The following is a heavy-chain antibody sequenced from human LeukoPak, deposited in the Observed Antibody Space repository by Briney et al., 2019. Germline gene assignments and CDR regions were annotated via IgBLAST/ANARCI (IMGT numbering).Heavy chain of an antibody. J-gene: IGHJ4*02. Sequence: GGSLRLSCAASGFTFSSYAMSWVRQAPGKGLDWVSAISGSGGSTYYADSVKGRFTISRDNSKNTLYLQMNSLRAEDTAVYYCAKDLRAVAAAADNDYWGQGTLVTVSS. CDR2: ISGSGGST. CDR3: AKDLRAVAAAADNDY. CDR1: GFTFSSYA. V-gene: IGHV3-23*01. D-gene: IGHD6-13*01.